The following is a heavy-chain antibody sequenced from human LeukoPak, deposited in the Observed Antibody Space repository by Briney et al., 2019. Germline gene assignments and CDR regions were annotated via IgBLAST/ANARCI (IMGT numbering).Heavy chain of an antibody. CDR2: IHPNSGGT. J-gene: IGHJ5*02. CDR1: RYTFTDYY. V-gene: IGHV1-2*02. Sequence: GASVKVSCKASRYTFTDYYMHWVRQAPGQGLEWLGWIHPNSGGTNYAQKFQGRVTMTRDTSISTAYMELSRLRSDDTAVYYCARGGWSLGYCSSSSCLDWFDPWGQGTLVTVSS. D-gene: IGHD2-2*01. CDR3: ARGGWSLGYCSSSSCLDWFDP.